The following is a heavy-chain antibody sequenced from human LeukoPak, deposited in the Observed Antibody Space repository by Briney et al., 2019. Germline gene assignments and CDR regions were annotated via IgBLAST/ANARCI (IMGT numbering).Heavy chain of an antibody. J-gene: IGHJ4*02. CDR2: INGDGTST. CDR1: GFTFSTYW. D-gene: IGHD4-17*01. Sequence: GGSLSLSCAASGFTFSTYWMHWVRHAPGKGLLWVSRINGDGTSTKYADSVKGRFTISRDNARHTLYLQMNSLRAEDTAVYYCARASTTVPNLLDYWGQGTLVTVSS. V-gene: IGHV3-74*03. CDR3: ARASTTVPNLLDY.